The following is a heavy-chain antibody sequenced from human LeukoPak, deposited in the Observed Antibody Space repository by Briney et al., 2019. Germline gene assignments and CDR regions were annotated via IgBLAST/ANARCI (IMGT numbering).Heavy chain of an antibody. CDR3: ARLAYCGGDCYWGPMDY. J-gene: IGHJ4*02. CDR2: IYPGGSDT. D-gene: IGHD2-21*02. Sequence: GESLKISCKGSGYSFTSYWIGWVRQMPGKGLEWMGIIYPGGSDTRYSPSFQGQVTISADKSISTAYLQWSSLKASDTAMYYCARLAYCGGDCYWGPMDYWGQGTLVTVSS. CDR1: GYSFTSYW. V-gene: IGHV5-51*01.